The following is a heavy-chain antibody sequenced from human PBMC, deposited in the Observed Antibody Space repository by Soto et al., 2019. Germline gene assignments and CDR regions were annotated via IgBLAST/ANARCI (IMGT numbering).Heavy chain of an antibody. CDR2: ISGSGGST. D-gene: IGHD6-19*01. J-gene: IGHJ5*02. CDR3: AKGKAGSSGWLNWFDP. CDR1: GFTFSSNA. V-gene: IGHV3-23*01. Sequence: EVQLLESGGGLVQPGGSLRLSCAASGFTFSSNAMSWVRQAPGKGLEWVSAISGSGGSTYYADSVKGRFTISRDNSKNTLYLQMNSLRAEDTAVYYCAKGKAGSSGWLNWFDPWGQGTLVTVSS.